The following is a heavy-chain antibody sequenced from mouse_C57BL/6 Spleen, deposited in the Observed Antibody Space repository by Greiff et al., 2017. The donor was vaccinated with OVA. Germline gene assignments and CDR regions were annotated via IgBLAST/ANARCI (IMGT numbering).Heavy chain of an antibody. CDR3: ARREDSGYFDY. CDR2: ISYSGST. CDR1: GYSITSYY. D-gene: IGHD3-1*01. J-gene: IGHJ2*01. Sequence: EVKVEESGPGLAKPSQTLSLTCSVTGYSITSYYWNWIRKIPGNKLEYMGYISYSGSTNYNPSLKSRISIIRYTSKNQYYLQLNSVTTEDTATYYCARREDSGYFDYWGQGTTLTVSS. V-gene: IGHV3-8*01.